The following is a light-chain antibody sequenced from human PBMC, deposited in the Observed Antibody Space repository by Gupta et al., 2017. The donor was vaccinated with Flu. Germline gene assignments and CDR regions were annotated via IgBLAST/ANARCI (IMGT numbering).Light chain of an antibody. CDR1: QDIGNY. Sequence: DIHVTQSPSSLSASVGDRVTVTCRASQDIGNYLAWFQLKPGTAPKSLIYRASSLQSGVPSKFSGSGSGTDFTLTINSLQPEDFATYYCQQYYTNPLTFGGGTKVVIK. CDR3: QQYYTNPLT. J-gene: IGKJ4*01. CDR2: RAS. V-gene: IGKV1-16*02.